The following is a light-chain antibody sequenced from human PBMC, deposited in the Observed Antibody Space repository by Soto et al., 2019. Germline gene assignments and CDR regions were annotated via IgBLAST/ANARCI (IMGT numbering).Light chain of an antibody. CDR2: GAS. CDR1: QSVSSRY. CDR3: QQYNNSPEYT. Sequence: EIVLTQSPGTLSLSPGERATLSCRASQSVSSRYLAWYQQKPGQAPRLLIYGASNRATGIPDRFSGSGSGTDLTLTISRLEPEDFAVYFCQQYNNSPEYTFGQGTKLEIK. V-gene: IGKV3-20*01. J-gene: IGKJ2*01.